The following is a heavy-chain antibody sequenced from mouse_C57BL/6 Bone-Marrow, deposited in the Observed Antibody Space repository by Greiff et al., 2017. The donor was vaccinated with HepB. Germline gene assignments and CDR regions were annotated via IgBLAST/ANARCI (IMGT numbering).Heavy chain of an antibody. D-gene: IGHD1-1*01. CDR2: INPGSGGT. J-gene: IGHJ2*01. CDR3: AREGGYYGSSPCHY. Sequence: VQLQQSGAELVRPGTSVKVSCKASGYAFTNYLIEWVKQRPGQGLEWIGVINPGSGGTNYNEKFKGKATLTADKSSSTAYMQLSSLTSEDSAVYFCAREGGYYGSSPCHYWGQGTTLTVSS. V-gene: IGHV1-54*01. CDR1: GYAFTNYL.